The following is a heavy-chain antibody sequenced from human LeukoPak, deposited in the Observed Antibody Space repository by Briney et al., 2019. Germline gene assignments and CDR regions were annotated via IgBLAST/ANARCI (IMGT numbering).Heavy chain of an antibody. CDR2: ISSSSSYI. CDR3: AEDLKYYGSGIMDV. Sequence: GGSLRLSCAASGFTFSRHSINWVRQAPGKGLEWVSSISSSSSYIYYADSVKGRFTISRDNSKNTLYLQMNSLRAEDTAVYYCAEDLKYYGSGIMDVWGKGTTVTISS. J-gene: IGHJ6*03. D-gene: IGHD3-10*01. CDR1: GFTFSRHS. V-gene: IGHV3-21*01.